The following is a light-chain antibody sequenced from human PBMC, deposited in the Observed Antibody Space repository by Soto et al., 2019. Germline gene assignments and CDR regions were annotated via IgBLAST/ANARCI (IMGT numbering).Light chain of an antibody. CDR1: NMGSKG. CDR2: SDT. Sequence: SYELTQPPSVSVAPGETARISCGGNNMGSKGVHWYQQKPGQAPVLVIYSDTDLPPVIPERFSGSNSANMSTLTISRVEAGDEAEYYWQVWESGSAHVLFGGGTKVTVL. CDR3: QVWESGSAHVL. V-gene: IGLV3-21*01. J-gene: IGLJ2*01.